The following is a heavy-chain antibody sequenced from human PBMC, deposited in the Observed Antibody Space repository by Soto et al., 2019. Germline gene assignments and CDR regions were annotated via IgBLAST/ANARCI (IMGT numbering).Heavy chain of an antibody. J-gene: IGHJ4*02. Sequence: QVQLVESGGGLVKPGGSLRLSCAASRFTFSDYSMSWIRQAPGRGPEGVSYISTSGSNIFYADSVKGRFTMSRDNTMSLLYLQMNSLRVEDAAIYYCAREGPRKGTYLFDYWGQGTLVTVSS. CDR2: ISTSGSNI. CDR3: AREGPRKGTYLFDY. CDR1: RFTFSDYS. D-gene: IGHD3-10*01. V-gene: IGHV3-11*01.